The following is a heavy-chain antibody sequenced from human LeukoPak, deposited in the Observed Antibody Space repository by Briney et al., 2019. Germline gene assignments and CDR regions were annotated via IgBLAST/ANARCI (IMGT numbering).Heavy chain of an antibody. V-gene: IGHV4-34*01. CDR3: ARKLRFIYDFTTMQRHNWFDP. CDR2: INHSGST. CDR1: GGSFSGYY. Sequence: RSSETLSLTCAVYGGSFSGYYWSWIRQPPGKGLEWLGEINHSGSTYYNPSLKSRVTISVDTSKNQFSLKLSSVTAADTAVYYCARKLRFIYDFTTMQRHNWFDPWGQGTLVTVSS. D-gene: IGHD3-3*01. J-gene: IGHJ5*02.